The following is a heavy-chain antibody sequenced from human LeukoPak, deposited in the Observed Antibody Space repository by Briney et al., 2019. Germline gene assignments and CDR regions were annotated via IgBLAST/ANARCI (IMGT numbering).Heavy chain of an antibody. CDR2: ISVSGDKT. CDR3: ATRGGGTSSYYLDN. CDR1: GFPFRNSA. Sequence: PGGSLRLSCAASGFPFRNSAMSWVRQAPGKGLDWVSAISVSGDKTYYADSVKGRFTISRDNSKNTLYLQMNSLRGEDTAVYYCATRGGGTSSYYLDNWGQGTLVTVSS. J-gene: IGHJ4*02. V-gene: IGHV3-23*01. D-gene: IGHD3-10*01.